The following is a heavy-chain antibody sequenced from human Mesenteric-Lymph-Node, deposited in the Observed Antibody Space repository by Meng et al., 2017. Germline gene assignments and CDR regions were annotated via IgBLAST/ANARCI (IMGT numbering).Heavy chain of an antibody. CDR3: ARRRGGSGRNC. V-gene: IGHV4-39*01. CDR2: IYHSGST. D-gene: IGHD3-10*01. Sequence: RPLHGSGPGLVKPSETLALTCTVSGGSISSNGYYWDWVRQPPGKGLEWIGAIYHSGSTSYNPSLQSRVTMFVDTSKNQFSLMLTSVTATDTAVYYCARRRGGSGRNCWGQGTLVTVSS. J-gene: IGHJ4*02. CDR1: GGSISSNGYY.